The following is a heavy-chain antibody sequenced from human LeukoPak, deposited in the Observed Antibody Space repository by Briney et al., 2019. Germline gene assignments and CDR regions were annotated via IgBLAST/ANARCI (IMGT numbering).Heavy chain of an antibody. D-gene: IGHD6-19*01. CDR3: ARVTSSGWNYYYMDV. Sequence: PGGSLRLSCAASGFTFSSYWMSWVRQAPGKGLEWVANIKQDGSEKYYVDSVKGRFTISRDNAKNSLYLQMNSLRAEDTAVYYCARVTSSGWNYYYMDVWGKGTTVTISS. CDR1: GFTFSSYW. CDR2: IKQDGSEK. V-gene: IGHV3-7*01. J-gene: IGHJ6*03.